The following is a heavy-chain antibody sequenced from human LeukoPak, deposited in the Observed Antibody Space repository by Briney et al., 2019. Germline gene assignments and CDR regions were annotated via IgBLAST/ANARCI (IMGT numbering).Heavy chain of an antibody. CDR1: GFTFSTYS. CDR2: ISTSSSYI. Sequence: GGSLRLSCAASGFTFSTYSMNWVRQAPGKGLEWVSSISTSSSYIKYADSVKGRFTIPRDNARNSLSLQMNSLTAEDTAVYYCASPGSISTGGPIWGQGSLVTVSS. V-gene: IGHV3-21*01. D-gene: IGHD3-9*01. CDR3: ASPGSISTGGPI. J-gene: IGHJ4*02.